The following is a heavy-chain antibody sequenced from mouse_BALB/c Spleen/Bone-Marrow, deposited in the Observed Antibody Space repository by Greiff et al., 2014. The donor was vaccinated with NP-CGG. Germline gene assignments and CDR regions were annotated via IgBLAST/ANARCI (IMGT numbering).Heavy chain of an antibody. D-gene: IGHD1-3*01. CDR3: ARRKWAMDY. Sequence: VQLQQSGPELVKPGASVRISCKASGYTSTSYYIHWVKQRPGQGLEWIGWIYPGNVNTKYNEKFKVKATLTADKSSSTAYMQLSSLTSEDSAVYFCARRKWAMDYWGQGTSVTVSS. CDR1: GYTSTSYY. CDR2: IYPGNVNT. J-gene: IGHJ4*01. V-gene: IGHV1S56*01.